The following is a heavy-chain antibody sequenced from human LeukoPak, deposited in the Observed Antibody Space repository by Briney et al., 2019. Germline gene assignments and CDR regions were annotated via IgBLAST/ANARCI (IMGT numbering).Heavy chain of an antibody. D-gene: IGHD1-1*01. V-gene: IGHV3-23*01. Sequence: GGSLRLSCAASGFTFSSYAMNWVRQAPGKGLAGVSTISGSGGSTYYADSVKGRFTISRDNSKNTLYLQMNSLRVEDSALYYCAKEYVGDSWNIDYWGQGTLVTVSS. CDR3: AKEYVGDSWNIDY. J-gene: IGHJ4*02. CDR2: ISGSGGST. CDR1: GFTFSSYA.